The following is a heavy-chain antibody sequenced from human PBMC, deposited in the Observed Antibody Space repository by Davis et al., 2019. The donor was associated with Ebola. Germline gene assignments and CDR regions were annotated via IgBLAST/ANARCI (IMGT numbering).Heavy chain of an antibody. V-gene: IGHV1-69*13. CDR1: GGTFSSYV. J-gene: IGHJ5*02. D-gene: IGHD3/OR15-3a*01. CDR2: IIP. CDR3: ARRRSSWTTRNWFDP. Sequence: SVKVSCKASGGTFSSYVISWVRQAPGQGLEWMGGIIPQKFQGRVTITADESTSTAYMELSSLRSEDTAVYYCARRRSSWTTRNWFDPWGQGTLVTVSS.